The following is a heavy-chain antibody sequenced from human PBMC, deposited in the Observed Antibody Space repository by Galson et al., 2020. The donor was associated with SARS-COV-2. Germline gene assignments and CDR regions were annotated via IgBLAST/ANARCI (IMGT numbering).Heavy chain of an antibody. CDR3: AKDIRGAAATGSYAVDY. D-gene: IGHD6-13*01. Sequence: GESLKISCGASGFTFSSFAMSWVRQAPGKGLEWVSVISGSGDSTCYADSVKGRFTISRDNSRNSLYLQMNSLRAEDTAVYYCAKDIRGAAATGSYAVDYWGQGTLVTVAS. J-gene: IGHJ4*02. CDR1: GFTFSSFA. V-gene: IGHV3-23*01. CDR2: ISGSGDST.